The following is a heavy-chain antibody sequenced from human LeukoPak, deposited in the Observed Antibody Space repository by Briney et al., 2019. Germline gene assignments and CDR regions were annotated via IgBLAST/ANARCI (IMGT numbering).Heavy chain of an antibody. V-gene: IGHV4-59*01. CDR1: GGSISIYY. J-gene: IGHJ4*02. D-gene: IGHD3-9*01. Sequence: PSETLSLTCSVSGGSISIYYWTWIRQIPGKGLEWVGYIYYTGTTNYNPLFESRATISVDTSKNQFSLKLTSVTAADTAVYFCARGEDFERYYLAYWGQGTLVTVSS. CDR2: IYYTGTT. CDR3: ARGEDFERYYLAY.